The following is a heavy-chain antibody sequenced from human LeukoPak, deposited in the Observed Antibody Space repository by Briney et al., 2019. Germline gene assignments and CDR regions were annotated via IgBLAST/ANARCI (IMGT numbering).Heavy chain of an antibody. CDR1: GGSFSGYY. D-gene: IGHD5-18*01. V-gene: IGHV4-34*01. J-gene: IGHJ4*02. CDR3: ATSGYSYGGGIDY. CDR2: INHSGST. Sequence: ETLSLTCAVYGGSFSGYYWSWIRQPPGKGLEWIGEINHSGSTNYNPSLKSRVTISVDTSKNQFSLKLSSVTAADTAVYYCATSGYSYGGGIDYWGQGTLVTVSS.